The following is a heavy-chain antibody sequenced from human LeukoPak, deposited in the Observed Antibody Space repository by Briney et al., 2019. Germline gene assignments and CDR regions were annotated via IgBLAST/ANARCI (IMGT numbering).Heavy chain of an antibody. Sequence: PSQTLSLTCTVSGGSISSGGYYWSWIRQHPGKGLEWIGYIYYSGSTNYNPSLKSRVTISVDTSKNQFSLKLSSVTAADTAVYYCARGQRSYLDYWGQGTLVTVSS. CDR1: GGSISSGGYY. CDR2: IYYSGST. V-gene: IGHV4-31*03. J-gene: IGHJ4*02. CDR3: ARGQRSYLDY.